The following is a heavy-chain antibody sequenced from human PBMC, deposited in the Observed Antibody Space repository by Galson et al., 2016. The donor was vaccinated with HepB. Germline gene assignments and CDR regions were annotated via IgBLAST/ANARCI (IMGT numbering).Heavy chain of an antibody. CDR3: ARLVRGDAFDI. V-gene: IGHV5-51*01. J-gene: IGHJ3*02. D-gene: IGHD3-10*01. CDR2: VYSGDSDA. CDR1: EYSFTGYW. Sequence: QSGAEVKKPGESLKISCKGSEYSFTGYWIGWVRQMPGKGLEWMGIVYSGDSDARYSPSFQGQVTISADKSINTAYPQWSSLKASDTAIYYCARLVRGDAFDIWGQGTLVIVSS.